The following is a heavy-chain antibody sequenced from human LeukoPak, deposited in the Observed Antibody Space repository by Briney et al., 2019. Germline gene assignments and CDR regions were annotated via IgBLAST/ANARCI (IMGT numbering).Heavy chain of an antibody. J-gene: IGHJ4*02. Sequence: PGGSLRLSCAASGITVSTNYMTWVRQAPGKGLEWVSVIHSGGTTSYVDSVKGRFTISRDNSKNTLYLQMNSLRAEDTAVYFCARVEGFYYFDHWGQGTLVTVSS. V-gene: IGHV3-53*05. CDR3: ARVEGFYYFDH. CDR2: IHSGGTT. D-gene: IGHD2/OR15-2a*01. CDR1: GITVSTNY.